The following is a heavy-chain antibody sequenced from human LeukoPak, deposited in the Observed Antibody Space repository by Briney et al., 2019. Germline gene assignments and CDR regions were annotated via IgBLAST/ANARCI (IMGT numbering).Heavy chain of an antibody. V-gene: IGHV3-7*01. Sequence: PGGSLRLSCAASGFTFSNYWMGWVRQPPGKGLQWVANIKEDGTEKYYVDSVKGRFTISRDNAKNSVYLQMNSLRVEDTAVYYYARRPFGADYWGQGTLVTVSS. D-gene: IGHD3-10*01. CDR1: GFTFSNYW. J-gene: IGHJ4*02. CDR3: ARRPFGADY. CDR2: IKEDGTEK.